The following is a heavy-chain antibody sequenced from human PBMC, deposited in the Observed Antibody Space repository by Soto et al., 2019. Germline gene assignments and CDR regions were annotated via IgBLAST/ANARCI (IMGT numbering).Heavy chain of an antibody. Sequence: ASVKVSCKTTGHSFSDYYINWVRQAPGKGLEWMAWINPNSGGPHYAQKFQGRVTVTSDTSISTAYMELGGLTSDDTAVYYCPRSCYYFWSGYHCSWGQGTRVTVSS. J-gene: IGHJ5*02. V-gene: IGHV1-2*02. D-gene: IGHD3-3*01. CDR3: PRSCYYFWSGYHCS. CDR2: INPNSGGP. CDR1: GHSFSDYY.